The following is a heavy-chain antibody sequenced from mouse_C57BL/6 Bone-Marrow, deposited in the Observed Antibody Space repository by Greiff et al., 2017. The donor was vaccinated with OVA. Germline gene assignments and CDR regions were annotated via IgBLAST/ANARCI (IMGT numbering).Heavy chain of an antibody. J-gene: IGHJ3*01. CDR2: IRLKSDNYAT. CDR1: GFTFSNYW. CDR3: TGEGGNYDWFAY. V-gene: IGHV6-3*01. Sequence: EVKVEESGGGLVQPGGSMKLSCVASGFTFSNYWMNWVRQSPEKGLEWVAQIRLKSDNYATHYAESVKGRFTISRDDSKSSVYLQMNNLRAEDTGIYYCTGEGGNYDWFAYWGQGTLVTVSA. D-gene: IGHD2-1*01.